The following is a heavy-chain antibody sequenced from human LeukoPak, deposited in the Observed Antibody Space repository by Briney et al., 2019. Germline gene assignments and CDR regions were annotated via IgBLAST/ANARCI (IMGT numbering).Heavy chain of an antibody. CDR3: ARRDGYCSGGSCYLFDY. J-gene: IGHJ4*02. Sequence: GESLEISCKGSGYSLTSYWIGWVRQLPGKGLEWMGIIYPGDSDTRYSPSFQGQVTISADKSISTAYLQWSSLKASDTAMYYCARRDGYCSGGSCYLFDYWGQGTLVTVSS. CDR1: GYSLTSYW. V-gene: IGHV5-51*01. CDR2: IYPGDSDT. D-gene: IGHD2-15*01.